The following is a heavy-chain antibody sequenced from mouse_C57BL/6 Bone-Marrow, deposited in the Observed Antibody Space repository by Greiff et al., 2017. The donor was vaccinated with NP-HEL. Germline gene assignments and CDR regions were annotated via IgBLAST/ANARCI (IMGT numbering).Heavy chain of an antibody. D-gene: IGHD1-1*01. Sequence: VQLQQSGAELARPGASVKLSCKASGYTFTSYGISWVKQRTGQGLEWIGEIYPRSGNTYYNEKFKGKATLTAYKSSSTAYMELRSLTSEDSAVYFCAREGRNYYGSRESYYFDYWGQGTTLTVSS. CDR2: IYPRSGNT. CDR1: GYTFTSYG. CDR3: AREGRNYYGSRESYYFDY. J-gene: IGHJ2*01. V-gene: IGHV1-81*01.